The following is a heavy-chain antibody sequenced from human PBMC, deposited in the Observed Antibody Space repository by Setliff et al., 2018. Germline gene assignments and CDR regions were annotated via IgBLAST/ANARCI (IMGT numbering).Heavy chain of an antibody. CDR1: GFTFDDYT. Sequence: GGSLRLSCEASGFTFDDYTMHWVRQAPGKGLEWVSLLTWDGGSTFYADSVKGRFTISRDNRKNSLYLQMNSLTSEDTALYFCTKDGGRLRFVSHLDFWGQGTPVTVSS. D-gene: IGHD3-3*01. CDR2: LTWDGGST. CDR3: TKDGGRLRFVSHLDF. J-gene: IGHJ4*02. V-gene: IGHV3-43*01.